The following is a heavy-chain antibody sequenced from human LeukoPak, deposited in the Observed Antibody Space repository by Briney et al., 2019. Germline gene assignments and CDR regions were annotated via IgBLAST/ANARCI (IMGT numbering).Heavy chain of an antibody. CDR2: INPNSGGT. D-gene: IGHD5-12*01. Sequence: ASVKVSCKASGYTFTGYYIHWVRQAPGQGLEWMGWINPNSGGTNYAQKFQGRVTMTRDTSISTAYMELSRLRSDDTAVYYCARELRDGYISPQLDYWGQGTLVTVSS. CDR1: GYTFTGYY. CDR3: ARELRDGYISPQLDY. J-gene: IGHJ4*02. V-gene: IGHV1-2*02.